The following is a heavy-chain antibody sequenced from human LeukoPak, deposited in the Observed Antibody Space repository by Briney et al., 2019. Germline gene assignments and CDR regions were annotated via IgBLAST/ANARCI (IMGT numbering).Heavy chain of an antibody. Sequence: PGGSLRLSGAASGFTVSSNYMSWVRQAPGKGLEWVSVIYSGGSTYYADSVNGRFTISRHNSKNTLYLQMNSLRAEDTAVEYWTGLRWGDWFDPWGQGTLVTVSS. CDR2: IYSGGST. J-gene: IGHJ5*02. V-gene: IGHV3-66*02. D-gene: IGHD4-23*01. CDR3: TGLRWGDWFDP. CDR1: GFTVSSNY.